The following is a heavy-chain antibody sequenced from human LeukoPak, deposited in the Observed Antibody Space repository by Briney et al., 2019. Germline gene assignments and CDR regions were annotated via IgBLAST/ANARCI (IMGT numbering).Heavy chain of an antibody. CDR2: MNPNSGNT. J-gene: IGHJ6*02. V-gene: IGHV1-8*01. Sequence: GASVKVSCKASGYTFTSYDINWVRQATGQGLEWMGWMNPNSGNTGYAQKLQGRVTMTTDTSTSTAYMELRSLRSDDTAVYYCARSYSSGWSQQYYYYYYGMDVWGQGTTVTVSS. D-gene: IGHD6-19*01. CDR3: ARSYSSGWSQQYYYYYYGMDV. CDR1: GYTFTSYD.